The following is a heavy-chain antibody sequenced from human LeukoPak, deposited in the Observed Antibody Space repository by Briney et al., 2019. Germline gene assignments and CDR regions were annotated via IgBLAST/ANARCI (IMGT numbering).Heavy chain of an antibody. Sequence: ASVKVSCKASGGTFSSYAISWVRQAPGQGLEWMGGIIPIFGTANYAQKFQGRVTITADESTSTAYMELSSLRSEDTAVYYCARDPFYCGGDCYSRGDAFDIWGQGTMVTVSS. CDR3: ARDPFYCGGDCYSRGDAFDI. CDR1: GGTFSSYA. V-gene: IGHV1-69*13. D-gene: IGHD2-21*02. CDR2: IIPIFGTA. J-gene: IGHJ3*02.